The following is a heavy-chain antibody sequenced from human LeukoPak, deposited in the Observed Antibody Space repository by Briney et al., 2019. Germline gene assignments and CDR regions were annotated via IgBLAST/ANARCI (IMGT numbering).Heavy chain of an antibody. V-gene: IGHV1-2*02. Sequence: GASVKVSCKASGYTFTGYYMHWVRQAPGQGLEWMGWINPNSGGTNYAQKFQGRVTMTRDTSISTAYMELSRLRSDDTAVYYCARGATAMVPYYFDYWGQATLVTVSS. CDR1: GYTFTGYY. CDR2: INPNSGGT. CDR3: ARGATAMVPYYFDY. J-gene: IGHJ4*02. D-gene: IGHD5-18*01.